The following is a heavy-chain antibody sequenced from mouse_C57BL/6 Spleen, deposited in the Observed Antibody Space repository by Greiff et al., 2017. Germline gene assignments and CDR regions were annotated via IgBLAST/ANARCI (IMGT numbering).Heavy chain of an antibody. V-gene: IGHV1-26*01. CDR3: AREHYSNYSY. D-gene: IGHD2-5*01. Sequence: EVQLQQSGPELVKPGASVKISCKASGYTFTDYYMNWVKQSHGKSLEWIGDINPNNGGTSYNQKFKGKATLTVDKSSSTAYMELRSLTSEDSAVYYCAREHYSNYSYWGQGTTLTVSS. CDR2: INPNNGGT. J-gene: IGHJ2*01. CDR1: GYTFTDYY.